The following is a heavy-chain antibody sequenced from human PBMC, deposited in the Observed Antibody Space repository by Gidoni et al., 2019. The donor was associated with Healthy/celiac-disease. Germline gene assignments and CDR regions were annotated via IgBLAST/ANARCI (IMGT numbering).Heavy chain of an antibody. CDR2: IYYSGST. D-gene: IGHD5-18*01. Sequence: QVPLQESGPGLVKPSQNLSLPCPFSGVPIRSGGYYWRWIRQHPGKGLEWIGYIYYSGSTYYNPYLKSRVTISVDTSKNQFSLKLSSVTAADTAVYDCARVRGYSYGNDAFDIWGQGTMVTVSS. J-gene: IGHJ3*02. CDR1: GVPIRSGGYY. V-gene: IGHV4-31*03. CDR3: ARVRGYSYGNDAFDI.